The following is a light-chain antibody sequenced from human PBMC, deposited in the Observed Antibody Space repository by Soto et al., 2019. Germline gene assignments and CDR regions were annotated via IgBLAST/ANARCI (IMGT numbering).Light chain of an antibody. CDR1: SSNIGARYD. V-gene: IGLV1-40*01. J-gene: IGLJ1*01. Sequence: SVLTQPPSVSGAPGQRVTISCTGSSSNIGARYDVHWYQLLPGIAPKLLIYGYINRPSGVPDRFSGSQSGTSASLAITGLQAEDEADYYCSSYTTRSTLVFGSGTKVTVL. CDR3: SSYTTRSTLV. CDR2: GYI.